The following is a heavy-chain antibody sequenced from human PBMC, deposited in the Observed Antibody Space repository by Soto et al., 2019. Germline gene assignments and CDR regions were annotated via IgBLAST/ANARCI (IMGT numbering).Heavy chain of an antibody. CDR2: ISAYNGNT. J-gene: IGHJ6*02. CDR3: ARDGDSGSYYYYYGMDV. V-gene: IGHV1-18*01. D-gene: IGHD1-26*01. CDR1: GYTFISST. Sequence: ASVKVSCKASGYTFISSTMHWVRQAPGQRLEWMGWISAYNGNTNYAQKLQGRVTMTTDTSTSTAYMELRSLRSDDTAVYYCARDGDSGSYYYYYGMDVWGQGTTVTVSS.